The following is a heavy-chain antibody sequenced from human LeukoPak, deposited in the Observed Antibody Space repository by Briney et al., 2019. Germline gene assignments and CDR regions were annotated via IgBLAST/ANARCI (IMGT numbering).Heavy chain of an antibody. J-gene: IGHJ6*03. Sequence: SETLSLTCSVSGGSISTYYWSWIRQPAGKGLEWIGRIYTSGSTNYNPSLKSRLTMSVDTSKNQFSLKLSSVTAADTAVYYCARDLSNRGRDYYYYMDVWGKGTTVTVSS. D-gene: IGHD7-27*01. CDR3: ARDLSNRGRDYYYYMDV. CDR2: IYTSGST. V-gene: IGHV4-4*07. CDR1: GGSISTYY.